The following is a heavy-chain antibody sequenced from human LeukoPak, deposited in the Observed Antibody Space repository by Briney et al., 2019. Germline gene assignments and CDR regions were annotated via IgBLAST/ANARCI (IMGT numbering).Heavy chain of an antibody. V-gene: IGHV2-5*02. CDR2: IYWDDDK. D-gene: IGHD1-26*01. J-gene: IGHJ4*02. CDR1: GFSLSKSGVG. CDR3: ALGQPYGTYAYFDY. Sequence: SGPTLVNPTQTLTLTCTFSGFSLSKSGVGVGWIRQPPGKALEWLALIYWDDDKRYSPSLESRLTITRDTSKNRVVLTMTNLDPVDTATYFCALGQPYGTYAYFDYWGPGTLVTVSS.